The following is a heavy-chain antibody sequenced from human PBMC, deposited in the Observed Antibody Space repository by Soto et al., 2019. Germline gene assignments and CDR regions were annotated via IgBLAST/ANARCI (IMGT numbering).Heavy chain of an antibody. Sequence: PGGSLRLSCAASGFTFSSYAMHWVRQAPGKGLEWVAVISYDGINKYYADSVKGRFTISRDNSKNTLYLQMNSLRAEDTAVYYCARHRRYYYDNSGPLDYWGQGTMVTV. V-gene: IGHV3-30-3*01. J-gene: IGHJ4*02. CDR2: ISYDGINK. CDR3: ARHRRYYYDNSGPLDY. CDR1: GFTFSSYA. D-gene: IGHD3-22*01.